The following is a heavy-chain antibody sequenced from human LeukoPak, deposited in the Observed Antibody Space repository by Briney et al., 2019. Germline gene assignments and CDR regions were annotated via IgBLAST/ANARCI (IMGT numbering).Heavy chain of an antibody. D-gene: IGHD2-2*01. J-gene: IGHJ3*02. CDR2: IYSGGST. CDR3: ARGYCSSTSCGDAFDI. Sequence: GGSLRLSCAASGFTFDDYAMHWVRQAPGKGLEWVSVIYSGGSTYYADSVKGRFTISRDNSKNTLYLQMNSLRAEDTAVYYCARGYCSSTSCGDAFDIWGQGTMVTVSS. V-gene: IGHV3-53*01. CDR1: GFTFDDYA.